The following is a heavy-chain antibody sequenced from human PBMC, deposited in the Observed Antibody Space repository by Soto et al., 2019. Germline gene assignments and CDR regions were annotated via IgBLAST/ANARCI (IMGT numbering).Heavy chain of an antibody. J-gene: IGHJ6*03. D-gene: IGHD6-6*01. CDR3: ARRPEYSTPRGGYYYYMDV. Sequence: SETLSLTCTVSGGSISSYYWSWIRQPPGKGLEWIGYIYYSGSTNYNPSLKSRVTISVDTSKNQFSLKLSSVTAADTAVYYCARRPEYSTPRGGYYYYMDVWGKGTTLTVSS. V-gene: IGHV4-59*08. CDR2: IYYSGST. CDR1: GGSISSYY.